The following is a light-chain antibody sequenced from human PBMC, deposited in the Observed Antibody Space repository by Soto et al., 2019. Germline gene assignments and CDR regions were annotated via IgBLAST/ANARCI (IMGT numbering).Light chain of an antibody. CDR1: QSVSSSY. CDR2: GAS. CDR3: QQYSSYWT. J-gene: IGKJ1*01. Sequence: EIVLTQSPGTLSLSPGERATLSFSASQSVSSSYLAWYQQKPGQAPRLLIYGASSRATGIPDRFSGGGSGTEFTLTISSLQPDDFATYYCQQYSSYWTFGQGTKVDIK. V-gene: IGKV3-20*01.